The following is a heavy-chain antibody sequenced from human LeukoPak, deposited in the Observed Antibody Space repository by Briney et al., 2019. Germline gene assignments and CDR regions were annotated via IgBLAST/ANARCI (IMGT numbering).Heavy chain of an antibody. V-gene: IGHV1-18*01. CDR3: ARGWGSSSPFDY. CDR1: GYTFSSYG. Sequence: ASVKVSCKASGYTFSSYGISWVRQAPGQGLEWMGWISGYNGNTNYAQKFQGRVTITRNTSISTAYMELSSLRSEDTAVYYCARGWGSSSPFDYWGQGTLVTVSS. CDR2: ISGYNGNT. J-gene: IGHJ4*02. D-gene: IGHD6-6*01.